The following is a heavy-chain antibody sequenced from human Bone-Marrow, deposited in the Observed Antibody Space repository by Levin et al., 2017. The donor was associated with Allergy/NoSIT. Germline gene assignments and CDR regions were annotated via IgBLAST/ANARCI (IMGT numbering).Heavy chain of an antibody. V-gene: IGHV1-18*01. J-gene: IGHJ3*02. Sequence: ASVKVSCKASGYTFSTYGISWVRQAPGQGLQWMGWISTSNGNTKYSKKPQGRVTMTTDTSTSTAYMELRGLRSDDTAIYYCATSTQYLESIAAAAQFGAFDIWGQGTMVTVSS. CDR1: GYTFSTYG. CDR3: ATSTQYLESIAAAAQFGAFDI. D-gene: IGHD6-13*01. CDR2: ISTSNGNT.